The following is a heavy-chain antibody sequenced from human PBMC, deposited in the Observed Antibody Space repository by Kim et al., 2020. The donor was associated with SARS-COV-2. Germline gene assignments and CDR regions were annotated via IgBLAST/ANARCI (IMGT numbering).Heavy chain of an antibody. D-gene: IGHD6-19*01. Sequence: GGSLRLSCAASGFTFSSYAMHWVRQAPGKGLEWVAFISYDGSKKYYADSVKGRFTISRDNSKNTLYLQMNSLRAEDTAVYYCARDRDSSGWLSTDYYFDYWGQGTLVTVSS. CDR3: ARDRDSSGWLSTDYYFDY. CDR2: ISYDGSKK. CDR1: GFTFSSYA. J-gene: IGHJ4*01. V-gene: IGHV3-30-3*01.